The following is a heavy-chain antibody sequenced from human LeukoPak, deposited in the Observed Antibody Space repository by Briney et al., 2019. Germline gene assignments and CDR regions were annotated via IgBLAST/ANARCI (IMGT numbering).Heavy chain of an antibody. V-gene: IGHV1-8*03. CDR2: MNPNSGNT. J-gene: IGHJ6*03. D-gene: IGHD3-22*01. CDR1: GYTFTGYY. Sequence: ASVKVSCKASGYTFTGYYMHWVRQATGQGLEWMGWMNPNSGNTGYAQKFQGRVTITRNTSISTAYMELSSLRSEDTAVYYCARVSVGYDSSGWLYYYYYYMDVWGKGTTVTVSS. CDR3: ARVSVGYDSSGWLYYYYYYMDV.